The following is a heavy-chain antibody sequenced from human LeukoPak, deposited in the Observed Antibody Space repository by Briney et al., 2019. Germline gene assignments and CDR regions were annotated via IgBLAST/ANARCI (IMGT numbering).Heavy chain of an antibody. D-gene: IGHD2-2*01. V-gene: IGHV4-39*01. CDR2: IYYSGST. Sequence: KPSETLSLTCTVSGGSISSSSYYWGWIRQPPGKGLEWIGSIYYSGSTYYNPSLKSRVTISVDTSKNQFSLKLSSVTAADTAVYYCARRRRRYCSSTSCYGKPLDYWGQGTLVTVSS. J-gene: IGHJ4*02. CDR3: ARRRRRYCSSTSCYGKPLDY. CDR1: GGSISSSSYY.